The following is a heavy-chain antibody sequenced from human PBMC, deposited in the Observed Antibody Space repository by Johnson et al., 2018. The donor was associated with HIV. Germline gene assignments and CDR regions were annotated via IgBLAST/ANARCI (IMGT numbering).Heavy chain of an antibody. J-gene: IGHJ3*02. V-gene: IGHV3-30-3*01. CDR2: ISYDGSNK. CDR3: AREGGDYDILTGYFTRSKNDAFDI. D-gene: IGHD3-9*01. Sequence: QVQVVESGGGVVQPGRSLRLSCAASGFTFSSYAMHWVRQAPGKGLEWVAVISYDGSNKYYADSVKGRFTISRANSKNTLYLQMNSLRAEDTAVYYCAREGGDYDILTGYFTRSKNDAFDIWGQGTMVTVSS. CDR1: GFTFSSYA.